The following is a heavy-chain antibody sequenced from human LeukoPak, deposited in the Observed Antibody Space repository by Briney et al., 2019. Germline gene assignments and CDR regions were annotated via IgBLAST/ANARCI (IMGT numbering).Heavy chain of an antibody. J-gene: IGHJ4*02. CDR2: IIPIFGTA. V-gene: IGHV1-69*01. CDR1: GGTFSSYA. Sequence: ASVKVSCKASGGTFSSYAISWVRQAPGQGLEWMGGIIPIFGTANYAQKFQGRVTITADESTSTAYMELSSLRSEDTAVYYCASWARSEGPFDYWGQGTLVTVSS. CDR3: ASWARSEGPFDY. D-gene: IGHD3-16*01.